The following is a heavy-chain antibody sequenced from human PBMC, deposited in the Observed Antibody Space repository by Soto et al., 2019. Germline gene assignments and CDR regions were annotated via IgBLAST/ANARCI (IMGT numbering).Heavy chain of an antibody. CDR1: GYTFTSYD. CDR2: MNPNSGNT. J-gene: IGHJ5*02. D-gene: IGHD6-6*01. Sequence: ASVKVSCKASGYTFTSYDINWVRQATGQGLEWMGWMNPNSGNTGYAQKFQGRVTMTRNTSISTAYMELSSLRSEDTAVYYCASGDLAAPPMFDPWGQGTLVTVSS. V-gene: IGHV1-8*01. CDR3: ASGDLAAPPMFDP.